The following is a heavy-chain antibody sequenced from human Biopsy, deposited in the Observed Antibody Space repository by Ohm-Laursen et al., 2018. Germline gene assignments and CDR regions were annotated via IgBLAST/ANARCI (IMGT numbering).Heavy chain of an antibody. Sequence: QTLSLTCAISGDSVSSNTVAWNWIRPSPSRGLEWLGRTIYRSKWSNDYAVSVKNRITIDPDTSKNQFSLQLNSVTPEDTAIYYCARGRYAAFDIRGQGTKVTISS. J-gene: IGHJ3*02. D-gene: IGHD3-9*01. CDR1: GDSVSSNTVA. CDR2: TIYRSKWSN. V-gene: IGHV6-1*01. CDR3: ARGRYAAFDI.